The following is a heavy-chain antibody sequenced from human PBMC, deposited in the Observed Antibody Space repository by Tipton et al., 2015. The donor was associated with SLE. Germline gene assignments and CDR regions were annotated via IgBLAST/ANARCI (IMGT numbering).Heavy chain of an antibody. CDR2: IYYSGST. Sequence: TLSLTCTVSGGSISSSSYYWGWIRQPPGKGLEWIGSIYYSGSTYYNPSLKSRVTISVDTSKNQISLKLSSVTAADTAVYYCAREWVRYDFWSGYYGYWGQGTLVTVSS. CDR1: GGSISSSSYY. CDR3: AREWVRYDFWSGYYGY. V-gene: IGHV4-39*02. J-gene: IGHJ4*02. D-gene: IGHD3-3*01.